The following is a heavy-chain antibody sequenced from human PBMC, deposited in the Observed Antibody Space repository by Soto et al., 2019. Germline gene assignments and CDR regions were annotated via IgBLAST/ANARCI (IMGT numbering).Heavy chain of an antibody. CDR3: ARGVGSGTYYNQYNWFDP. D-gene: IGHD3-10*01. J-gene: IGHJ5*02. V-gene: IGHV1-3*01. Sequence: ASVKVSCKASGYPFTSYAMHWVRQAPGQRLEWMGWINAGNGNTKYSQKFQGRVTITRDTSASTAYMELSSLRSEDTAVYYCARGVGSGTYYNQYNWFDPWGQGTLVTVSS. CDR2: INAGNGNT. CDR1: GYPFTSYA.